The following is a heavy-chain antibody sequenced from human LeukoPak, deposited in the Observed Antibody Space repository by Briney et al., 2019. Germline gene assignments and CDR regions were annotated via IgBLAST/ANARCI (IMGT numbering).Heavy chain of an antibody. CDR2: ISGSGGST. CDR3: AKALSITIFGVVKYFDY. CDR1: GFTFSSYA. Sequence: GGSLRLSCAASGFTFSSYAVSWVRQAPGKGLEWVSAISGSGGSTYYADSVKGRFTISRDNSKNTLYLQMNSLRAEDTAVYYCAKALSITIFGVVKYFDYWGQGTLVTVSS. V-gene: IGHV3-23*01. D-gene: IGHD3-3*01. J-gene: IGHJ4*02.